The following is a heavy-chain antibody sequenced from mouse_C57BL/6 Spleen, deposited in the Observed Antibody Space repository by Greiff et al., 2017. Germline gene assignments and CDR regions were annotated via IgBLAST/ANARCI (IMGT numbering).Heavy chain of an antibody. D-gene: IGHD1-1*01. CDR1: GYAFSSYW. J-gene: IGHJ1*03. Sequence: QVQLQQSGAELVKPGASVKISCKASGYAFSSYWMNWVKQRPGKGLEWIGQIYPGDGDTNYNGKFKGKATLTADKSSSTAYMQLSSLTSEDSAVYFCARYHHGSSPDWDFDVWGTGTTVTVSS. CDR3: ARYHHGSSPDWDFDV. V-gene: IGHV1-80*01. CDR2: IYPGDGDT.